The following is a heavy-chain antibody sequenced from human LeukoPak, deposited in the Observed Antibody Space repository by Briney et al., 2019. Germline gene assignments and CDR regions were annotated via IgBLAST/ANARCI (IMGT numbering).Heavy chain of an antibody. CDR1: GGSISSSIYS. Sequence: SETLSLTCTVSGGSISSSIYSWGWIRQPPGKGLEWIGSIFYSGSTYYNPSLKSRVTISVDTSKNQFSLKLSSVTAADTAVYFCARHIAHYIAEYFDYWGQGTLVTVSS. V-gene: IGHV4-39*01. D-gene: IGHD6-13*01. CDR3: ARHIAHYIAEYFDY. J-gene: IGHJ4*02. CDR2: IFYSGST.